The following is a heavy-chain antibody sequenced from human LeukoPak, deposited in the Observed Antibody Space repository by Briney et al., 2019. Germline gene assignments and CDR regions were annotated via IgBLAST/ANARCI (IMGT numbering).Heavy chain of an antibody. D-gene: IGHD3-3*01. CDR2: ISAYNGNT. Sequence: ASVKVSCKASGYTFTSYGISWVRQAPGQGLEWMGWISAYNGNTNYAQKLQGRVTMTTDTSTSTAYMELRSLRSDDTAVYYCAREGITIFGVGPFGYWGQGTLVTVSS. J-gene: IGHJ4*02. CDR1: GYTFTSYG. V-gene: IGHV1-18*01. CDR3: AREGITIFGVGPFGY.